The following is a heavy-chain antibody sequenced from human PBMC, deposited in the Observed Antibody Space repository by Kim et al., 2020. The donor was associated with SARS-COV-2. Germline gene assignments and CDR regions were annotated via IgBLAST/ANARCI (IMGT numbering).Heavy chain of an antibody. Sequence: ASVKVSCKASGYTFTSYDINWVRQATGQGLEWMGWMNPNSGNTGYAQKFQGRVTMTRNTSISTAYMELSSLRSENTAVYYCARGKAGKIVGDIMAYYYYGMDVWGQGTTVTVSS. CDR2: MNPNSGNT. CDR1: GYTFTSYD. J-gene: IGHJ6*02. V-gene: IGHV1-8*02. CDR3: ARGKAGKIVGDIMAYYYYGMDV. D-gene: IGHD3-22*01.